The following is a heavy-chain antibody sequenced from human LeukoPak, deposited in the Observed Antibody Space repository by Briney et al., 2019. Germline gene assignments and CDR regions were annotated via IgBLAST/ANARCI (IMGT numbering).Heavy chain of an antibody. CDR1: DGSISSYY. CDR3: ASLGGSYEGWDYFDY. CDR2: IYYSGST. D-gene: IGHD1-26*01. Sequence: PSETLSLTCTVSDGSISSYYWSWIRQPPGKGLEWIGCIYYSGSTNYNPSLKGRGTISVDTSKNQFSLKLSSVTAADTAVYYCASLGGSYEGWDYFDYWGQGTLVTVSS. J-gene: IGHJ4*02. V-gene: IGHV4-59*01.